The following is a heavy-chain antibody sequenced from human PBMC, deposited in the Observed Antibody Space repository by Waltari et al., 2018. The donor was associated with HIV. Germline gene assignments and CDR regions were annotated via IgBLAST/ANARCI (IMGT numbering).Heavy chain of an antibody. V-gene: IGHV4-34*02. CDR3: ARGKVIAVSGTLSWYFDL. J-gene: IGHJ2*01. Sequence: QEQMEQWGAGLLKPSETLSLTCAVYGGSFSGYYWTWIRQPPGKGLDWIGEINHAGSAKYNPSLKGRVAMSVDTSKNQFSLKVVSVTAADTAVYFCARGKVIAVSGTLSWYFDLWGRGTLVTVFS. D-gene: IGHD6-19*01. CDR1: GGSFSGYY. CDR2: INHAGSA.